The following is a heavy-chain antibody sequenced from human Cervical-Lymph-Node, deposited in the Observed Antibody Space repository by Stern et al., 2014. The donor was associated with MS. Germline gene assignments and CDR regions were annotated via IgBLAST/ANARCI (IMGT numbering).Heavy chain of an antibody. Sequence: EVQLVESGGGLVRPGGSLRLYCSASGLSFSNYDMTWVRQVPGEGLQWVSSISNGGRNIYYADSVRGRFTISRDNAKNSLYLQMNSLRDDDTAVYYCAREVWSGYPDFYYGMDVWGQGTTVTVSS. J-gene: IGHJ6*02. CDR3: AREVWSGYPDFYYGMDV. CDR1: GLSFSNYD. CDR2: ISNGGRNI. D-gene: IGHD3-3*01. V-gene: IGHV3-21*01.